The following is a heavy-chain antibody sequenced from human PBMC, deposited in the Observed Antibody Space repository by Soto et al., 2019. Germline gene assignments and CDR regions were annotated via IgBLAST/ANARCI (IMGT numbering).Heavy chain of an antibody. CDR2: IIPIFGTT. CDR3: ATETQGAFDI. V-gene: IGHV1-69*06. J-gene: IGHJ3*02. Sequence: SVKVSCKASGGTFSSSGISWVRQAPGQGLEWMGGIIPIFGTTIYAQKFQGRVTLTADKSTSTAYMELSSLRSEDTAVYYCATETQGAFDIWGQGTMVTVSS. CDR1: GGTFSSSG.